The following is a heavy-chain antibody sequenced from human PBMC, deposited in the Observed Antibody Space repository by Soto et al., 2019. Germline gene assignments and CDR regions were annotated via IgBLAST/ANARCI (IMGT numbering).Heavy chain of an antibody. J-gene: IGHJ4*02. V-gene: IGHV4-59*08. CDR2: IYYSGST. Sequence: SXTLSLTCPVPGGSISSYYCTWIEQPPGKGLECIGYIYYSGSTNYNPSLKRRVTISVDTSKNQFSLKLSSVTAEDTAVYYCARHEDQLLFAITFDYWGQGTLVTVSS. D-gene: IGHD2-2*01. CDR3: ARHEDQLLFAITFDY. CDR1: GGSISSYY.